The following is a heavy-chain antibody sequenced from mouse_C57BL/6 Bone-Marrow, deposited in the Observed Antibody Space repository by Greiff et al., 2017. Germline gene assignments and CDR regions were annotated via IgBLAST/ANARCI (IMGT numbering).Heavy chain of an antibody. V-gene: IGHV5-17*01. Sequence: EVKLVESGGGLVKPGGSLKLSCAASGFTFSDYGMHWVRQAPEKGLEWVAYISSGSSTIYYADTVKGRFTISRDNAKNTLFLQMTSLRSEDTAMYYCARTVTTGYYFDYWGQGTTLTVSS. CDR3: ARTVTTGYYFDY. D-gene: IGHD2-2*01. CDR1: GFTFSDYG. CDR2: ISSGSSTI. J-gene: IGHJ2*01.